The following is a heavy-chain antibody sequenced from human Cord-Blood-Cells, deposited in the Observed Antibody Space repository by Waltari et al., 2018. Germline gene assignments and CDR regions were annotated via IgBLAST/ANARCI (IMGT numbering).Heavy chain of an antibody. J-gene: IGHJ4*02. D-gene: IGHD6-6*01. Sequence: QLQLQESGPGLVKPSETLSLTCTVSGGSISSSSYYWGWIRQPPGKGLEWIGSIYYSGSTYYNPSLKSRVTISVDTSKNQFSLKLSSVTAADTAVYYCARREGSLPEYYFDYWGQGTLVTVSS. CDR3: ARREGSLPEYYFDY. CDR2: IYYSGST. V-gene: IGHV4-39*01. CDR1: GGSISSSSYY.